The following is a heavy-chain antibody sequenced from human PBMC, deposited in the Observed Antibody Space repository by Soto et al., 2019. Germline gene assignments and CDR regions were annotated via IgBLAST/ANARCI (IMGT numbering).Heavy chain of an antibody. CDR3: ARGGHVVVVTAALDY. CDR2: VNPSGGHT. CDR1: GDTFTDYY. D-gene: IGHD2-21*02. Sequence: QVQLMQSGAEVKKPGASVKVSCKASGDTFTDYYIHWVRQAPGQGLEWMGTVNPSGGHTTYAQHFLGRVTSNSDTSTSTLYMELTSLASDDTAIYYCARGGHVVVVTAALDYWGQGTLVTVSS. V-gene: IGHV1-46*01. J-gene: IGHJ4*02.